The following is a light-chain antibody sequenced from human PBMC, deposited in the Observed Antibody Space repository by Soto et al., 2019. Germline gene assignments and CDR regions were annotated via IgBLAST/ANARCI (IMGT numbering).Light chain of an antibody. CDR3: QTWGTGIWV. V-gene: IGLV4-69*01. CDR2: LNSDGSH. J-gene: IGLJ7*01. CDR1: SGHSSYA. Sequence: QAVVTQSPSASASLGASVKLTCTLSSGHSSYAIAWHQQQSEKGPRYLMKLNSDGSHSKGDGIPDRFSGSSSGAERYLTISSLQSEDEADYYCQTWGTGIWVFGGGTQLTVL.